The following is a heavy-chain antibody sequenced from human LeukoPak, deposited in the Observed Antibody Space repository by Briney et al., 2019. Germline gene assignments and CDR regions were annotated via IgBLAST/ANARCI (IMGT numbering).Heavy chain of an antibody. J-gene: IGHJ4*02. D-gene: IGHD6-25*01. CDR1: GYIFTTYY. CDR3: ARVGSAAATADY. CDR2: IKPLAGST. V-gene: IGHV1-46*01. Sequence: ASVKVSCKASGYIFTTYYMQWRRQTPGHGPECRGVIKPLAGSTDYSQKFQGRITMTSDTSTSTVYMELSSLRSDDTAVYFCARVGSAAATADYWGQGTLATVSS.